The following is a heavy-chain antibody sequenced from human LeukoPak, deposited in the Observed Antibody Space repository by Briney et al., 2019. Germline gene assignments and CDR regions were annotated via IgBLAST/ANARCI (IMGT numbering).Heavy chain of an antibody. CDR1: GFTFSSYG. Sequence: GGSLRLSCAASGFTFSSYGMHWVRQAPGKGLEWVAFMRYDGSYKNYGDSVKGRFTISRDNSKNTLYLQMNSLRAEDTAVYYCAKVRLGYCSGGSCSRGGTSMDVWGKGTTVTISS. CDR3: AKVRLGYCSGGSCSRGGTSMDV. V-gene: IGHV3-30*02. J-gene: IGHJ6*03. D-gene: IGHD2-15*01. CDR2: MRYDGSYK.